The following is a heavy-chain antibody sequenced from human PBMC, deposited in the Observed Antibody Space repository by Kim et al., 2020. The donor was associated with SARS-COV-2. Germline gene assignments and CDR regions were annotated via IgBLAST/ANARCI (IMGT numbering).Heavy chain of an antibody. J-gene: IGHJ4*02. CDR3: AKDGTGSVGSALLDY. Sequence: SVKGRFTISRDNSKNTLYLQMNSLRAEDTAVYYCAKDGTGSVGSALLDYWGQGTLVTVSS. V-gene: IGHV3-33*06. D-gene: IGHD2-15*01.